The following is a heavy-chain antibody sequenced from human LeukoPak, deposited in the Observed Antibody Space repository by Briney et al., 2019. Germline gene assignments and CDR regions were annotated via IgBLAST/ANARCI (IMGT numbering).Heavy chain of an antibody. J-gene: IGHJ1*01. CDR1: GYSFTNYW. V-gene: IGHV5-51*01. Sequence: RGESLKISCKGSGYSFTNYWIGWVRQMPGKGLEWMGITYPGDSDTRYSPSFQGQVTISADKSISTAYLQWSSLKASDTAMYYCARRCCSSTICDTYFEHWGQGTLVAVSS. D-gene: IGHD2-2*02. CDR2: TYPGDSDT. CDR3: ARRCCSSTICDTYFEH.